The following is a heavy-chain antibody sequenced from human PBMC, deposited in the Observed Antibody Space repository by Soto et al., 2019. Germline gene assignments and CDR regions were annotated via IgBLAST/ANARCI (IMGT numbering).Heavy chain of an antibody. CDR3: AKVRQGLVDYCSSTSCYSDY. D-gene: IGHD2-2*01. CDR1: GFTFSSYA. J-gene: IGHJ4*02. Sequence: PGGSLRLSCAASGFTFSSYAMSWVRQAPGKGLEWVSAISGSGGSTYYADSVKGRFTISRDNSKNTLYLQMNSLRAEDTAVYYCAKVRQGLVDYCSSTSCYSDYWGQGTLVTVSS. CDR2: ISGSGGST. V-gene: IGHV3-23*01.